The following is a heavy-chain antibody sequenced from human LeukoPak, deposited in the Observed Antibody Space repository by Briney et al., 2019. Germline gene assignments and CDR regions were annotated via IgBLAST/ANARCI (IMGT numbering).Heavy chain of an antibody. Sequence: SETLSLTCAVYGGSFSGYYWSWIRQPPGKGLEWIGEINHSGSTNYNPSLKSRVTISVDTSKNQFSLKLSSVTAADTAVYYCARAFPYYDFWNGYYSPYYFDYWGQGTLVTVSS. CDR3: ARAFPYYDFWNGYYSPYYFDY. D-gene: IGHD3-3*01. CDR2: INHSGST. V-gene: IGHV4-34*01. J-gene: IGHJ4*02. CDR1: GGSFSGYY.